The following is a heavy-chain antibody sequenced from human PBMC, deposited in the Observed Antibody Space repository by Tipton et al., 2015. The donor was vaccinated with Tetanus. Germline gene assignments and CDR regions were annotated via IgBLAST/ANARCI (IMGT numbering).Heavy chain of an antibody. CDR2: INPDGSQK. Sequence: SLRLSCVASAFTYRSHWMSWVRQAPGKGLEWVANINPDGSQKYYVDSVKGRFTVSRDNSENSLYLQMNSLRAEDTAIYYCAKAKSWINLWFGDAWGPGTRVTVSS. J-gene: IGHJ4*02. CDR1: AFTYRSHW. V-gene: IGHV3-7*03. D-gene: IGHD3-10*01. CDR3: AKAKSWINLWFGDA.